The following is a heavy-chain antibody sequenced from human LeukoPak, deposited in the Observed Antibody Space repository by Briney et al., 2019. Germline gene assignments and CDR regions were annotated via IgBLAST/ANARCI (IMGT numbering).Heavy chain of an antibody. CDR3: AKKRGSTYGDPFDY. CDR2: ISGSGAST. Sequence: GGSLKLSCAASGFSFSNHGMSWVRQAPGKGLEWVSAISGSGASTYYADSVKGRFTISRDNSKNTLSLQMNSLRAEDTAVYYCAKKRGSTYGDPFDYWGQGSLVTVSS. D-gene: IGHD5-18*01. CDR1: GFSFSNHG. J-gene: IGHJ4*02. V-gene: IGHV3-23*01.